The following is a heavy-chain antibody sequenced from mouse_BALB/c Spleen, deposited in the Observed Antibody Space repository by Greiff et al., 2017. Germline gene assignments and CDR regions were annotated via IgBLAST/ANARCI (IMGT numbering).Heavy chain of an antibody. CDR2: IDPANGNT. J-gene: IGHJ2*01. Sequence: EVQLQQSGAELVKPGASVKLSCTASGFNIKDTYMHWVKQRPEQGLEWIGRIDPANGNTKYDPKFQGKATITADTSSNTAYLQLSGLTSEDTAVYYSARDGGLRYYFDYWGQGTTLTVSS. CDR1: GFNIKDTY. V-gene: IGHV14-3*02. CDR3: ARDGGLRYYFDY. D-gene: IGHD2-4*01.